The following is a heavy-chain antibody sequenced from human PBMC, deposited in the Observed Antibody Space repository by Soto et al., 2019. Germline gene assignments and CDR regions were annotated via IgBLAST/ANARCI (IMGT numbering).Heavy chain of an antibody. J-gene: IGHJ3*01. CDR2: TSSSAGTI. D-gene: IGHD3-3*01. CDR3: ARDASSGSDDAFDV. V-gene: IGHV3-48*03. CDR1: GFTFSSFE. Sequence: LRLSGAASGFTFSSFEMNSVRQSLGKGLEWVSYTSSSAGTIYYADSVKGRFTISRDNAKKSLFLQMNSLRAEDTAVYYCARDASSGSDDAFDVWGQGTTVT.